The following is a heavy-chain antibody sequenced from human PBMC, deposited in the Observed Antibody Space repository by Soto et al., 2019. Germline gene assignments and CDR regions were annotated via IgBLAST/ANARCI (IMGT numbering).Heavy chain of an antibody. J-gene: IGHJ6*04. V-gene: IGHV3-53*04. CDR1: GFAVRHNY. CDR3: ARKTNSMPSGGDV. Sequence: EVQLVESGGGLVQPGGSLRLSCTASGFAVRHNYMTWVRQAPGKGLVWVSLIYSGGDTAYADSVKGRSTITRHTSQNTPYLQMSSLRAEDTAVYYCARKTNSMPSGGDVWGKGTAVTVSS. D-gene: IGHD2-8*01. CDR2: IYSGGDT.